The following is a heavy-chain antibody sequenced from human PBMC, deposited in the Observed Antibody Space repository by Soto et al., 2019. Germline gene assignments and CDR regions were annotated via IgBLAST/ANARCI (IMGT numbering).Heavy chain of an antibody. CDR3: ASGKSRGPKMYYYYGLDV. J-gene: IGHJ6*02. CDR1: DESFSGHY. V-gene: IGHV4-34*01. D-gene: IGHD3-10*01. CDR2: INHSGST. Sequence: SETLSLSCAVYDESFSGHYWRWIRQPPGKGLEWICEINHSGSTKYNPALKSRVSISRDTSKNHFSLMLTSMTADDAAVYFCASGKSRGPKMYYYYGLDVWGQGTTVTVSS.